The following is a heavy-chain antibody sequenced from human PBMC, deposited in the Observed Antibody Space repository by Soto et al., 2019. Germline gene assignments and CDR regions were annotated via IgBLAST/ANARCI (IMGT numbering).Heavy chain of an antibody. V-gene: IGHV3-53*01. CDR2: IYSGGST. J-gene: IGHJ6*02. CDR1: GFTVSSNY. Sequence: GGSLRLSCAASGFTVSSNYMSWVRQAPGKGLEWVSVIYSGGSTYYADSVKGRFTISRDNSKNTLYLQMNSLRAEDTAVYYCARDWVHYDSSGYYHYGMDVWGQGTTVTVSS. D-gene: IGHD3-22*01. CDR3: ARDWVHYDSSGYYHYGMDV.